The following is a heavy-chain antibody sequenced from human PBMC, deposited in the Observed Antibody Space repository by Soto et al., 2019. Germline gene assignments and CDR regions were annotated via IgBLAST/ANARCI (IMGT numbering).Heavy chain of an antibody. CDR3: SRSLYYYGTEEYLDS. CDR2: ISYEGGNR. V-gene: IGHV3-30-3*01. CDR1: GFSFNLYA. D-gene: IGHD3-10*01. Sequence: QVQLVESGGGVVQPGGSLRLSCAASGFSFNLYAMHWVRQAPGKGLEWVAVISYEGGNRFYADSVKGRFTISRDNSRNTLYLHMDKLRAEDTDVYYCSRSLYYYGTEEYLDSWGQGTLLTVSS. J-gene: IGHJ4*02.